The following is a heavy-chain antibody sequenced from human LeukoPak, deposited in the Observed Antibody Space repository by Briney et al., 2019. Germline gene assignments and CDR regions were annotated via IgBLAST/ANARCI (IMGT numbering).Heavy chain of an antibody. CDR1: GFTFSSYA. D-gene: IGHD6-13*01. CDR2: ISGSGGST. Sequence: GGSLRLSCAASGFTFSSYAMSWVRQAPGKGLEWVSAISGSGGSTYYADSVKGRFTISRDNSKNTLYLQMNSLRAEDTAVYYCAKISRTRIAAAGQSDYWGQGTLVTVSS. J-gene: IGHJ4*02. V-gene: IGHV3-23*01. CDR3: AKISRTRIAAAGQSDY.